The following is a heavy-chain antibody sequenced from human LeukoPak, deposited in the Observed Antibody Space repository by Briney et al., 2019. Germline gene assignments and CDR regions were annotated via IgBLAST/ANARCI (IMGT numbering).Heavy chain of an antibody. D-gene: IGHD1-26*01. CDR3: ARATNFYYYYGMDV. J-gene: IGHJ6*02. Sequence: ASVKVSCKTSGYTFTSYYIHWVRQAPGQGLEWMGIINPSSGATNYAQKFQDRVTTTRDTSTSTAYMELSSQTSEDTAVYYCARATNFYYYYGMDVWGQGTTVTVSS. CDR2: INPSSGAT. CDR1: GYTFTSYY. V-gene: IGHV1-46*01.